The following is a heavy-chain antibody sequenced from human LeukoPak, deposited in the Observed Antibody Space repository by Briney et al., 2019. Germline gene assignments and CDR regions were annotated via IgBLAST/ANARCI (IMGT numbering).Heavy chain of an antibody. J-gene: IGHJ6*02. CDR2: ISGSGGST. CDR3: AKRESYYYYGMDV. V-gene: IGHV3-23*01. CDR1: GFTFSSYA. Sequence: GGSLRLSCAASGFTFSSYAMTWVRQAPGKGLEWVSAISGSGGSTYYADSVKGRFTISRDNSKNTLYLQMNSLRAKDMAVYYCAKRESYYYYGMDVWGQGTTVTVSS.